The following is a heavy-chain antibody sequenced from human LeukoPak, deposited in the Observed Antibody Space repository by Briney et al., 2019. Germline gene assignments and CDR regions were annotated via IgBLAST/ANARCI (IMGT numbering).Heavy chain of an antibody. V-gene: IGHV1-8*01. J-gene: IGHJ5*02. CDR1: GYTFTSYD. CDR2: MNPNSGNT. CDR3: ARVPPGKLLVRLIWFDP. D-gene: IGHD1-26*01. Sequence: ASVKVSCKASGYTFTSYDINWVRQATGQGLEWMGWMNPNSGNTGYAQKFQGRVTMTRNTSISTAYMELSSLRSEDTAVYDCARVPPGKLLVRLIWFDPWGQGPLVTVSS.